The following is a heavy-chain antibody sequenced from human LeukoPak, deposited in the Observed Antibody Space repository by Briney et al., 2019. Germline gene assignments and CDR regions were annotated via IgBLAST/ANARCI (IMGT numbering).Heavy chain of an antibody. V-gene: IGHV3-53*01. D-gene: IGHD6-19*01. J-gene: IGHJ4*02. CDR2: IYSGGST. CDR1: GFTVSSNY. Sequence: GGSLRLSCAASGFTVSSNYMSWVRQAPGKGLEWVSVIYSGGSTYYADSVKGRFTISRDNSKNTLYLQMNSLRAEDTAVYYCARGVAVAGTEEFLDYWGQGTLVTVSS. CDR3: ARGVAVAGTEEFLDY.